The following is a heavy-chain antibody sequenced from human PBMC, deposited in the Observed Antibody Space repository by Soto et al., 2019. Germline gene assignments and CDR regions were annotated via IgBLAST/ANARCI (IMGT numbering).Heavy chain of an antibody. CDR3: ASSTLDSSGWYAY. J-gene: IGHJ4*02. CDR1: GGTFSSYT. Sequence: SVKVSCKASGGTFSSYTISWVRQAPGQGLEWMGRIIPILGIANYAQKFQGRVTITADKSTSTAYMELSSLRSEDTAVYYCASSTLDSSGWYAYWGQGTLVTVSS. CDR2: IIPILGIA. V-gene: IGHV1-69*02. D-gene: IGHD6-19*01.